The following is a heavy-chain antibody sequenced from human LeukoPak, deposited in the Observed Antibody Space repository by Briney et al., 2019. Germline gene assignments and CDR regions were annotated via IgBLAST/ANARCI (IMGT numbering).Heavy chain of an antibody. D-gene: IGHD2-2*02. CDR3: ARCLGTSCNNFDY. Sequence: ASVKVSCKASGYTFTSYAMNWVRQAPGQGLEWMGGFDPEDGETIYAQKFQGRVTMTEDTSTDTAYMELSSLRSDDTAVYYCARCLGTSCNNFDYWGQGTLVTVSS. J-gene: IGHJ4*02. V-gene: IGHV1-24*01. CDR1: GYTFTSYA. CDR2: FDPEDGET.